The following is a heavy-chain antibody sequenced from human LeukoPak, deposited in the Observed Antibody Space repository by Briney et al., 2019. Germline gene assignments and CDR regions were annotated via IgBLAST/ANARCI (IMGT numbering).Heavy chain of an antibody. CDR2: IYYSGST. J-gene: IGHJ4*02. CDR1: GDSISNYY. V-gene: IGHV4-59*08. Sequence: SETLSLTCTVSGDSISNYYWSWIRQPPGKGLEYIGYIYYSGSTNYSPPLKSRVTISLDTSKNQFSLKLSSVTATDTAVYFCATLTTVVTPSYLDNWGPGTLVTVSS. CDR3: ATLTTVVTPSYLDN. D-gene: IGHD4-23*01.